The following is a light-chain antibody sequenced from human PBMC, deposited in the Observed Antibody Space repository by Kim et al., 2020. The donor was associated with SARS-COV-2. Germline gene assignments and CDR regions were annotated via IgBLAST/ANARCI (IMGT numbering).Light chain of an antibody. CDR3: QSYDSSLSASV. CDR1: GPNARSGFD. Sequence: VTHPFTGSGPNARSGFDGHWCHQPPGTGPNLLLYCDNDRPSGVPDRFSAFKSGTSASLAITGLQPEDEADYFCQSYDSSLSASVFGGGTQLTVL. J-gene: IGLJ3*02. V-gene: IGLV1-40*01. CDR2: CDN.